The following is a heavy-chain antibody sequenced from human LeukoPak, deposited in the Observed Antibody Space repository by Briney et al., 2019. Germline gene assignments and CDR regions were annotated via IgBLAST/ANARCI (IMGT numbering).Heavy chain of an antibody. CDR3: AKGRGSPYYFEY. Sequence: GGSLRLSCAASGFTFSSFAMTWVRQAPGKGLEWVSAISGSGASTYYADSVKGRFTISRDNSKNTLYLQMNSLRAEDTAVYYCAKGRGSPYYFEYWGQGTLVTVSS. CDR1: GFTFSSFA. D-gene: IGHD1-26*01. J-gene: IGHJ4*02. V-gene: IGHV3-23*01. CDR2: ISGSGAST.